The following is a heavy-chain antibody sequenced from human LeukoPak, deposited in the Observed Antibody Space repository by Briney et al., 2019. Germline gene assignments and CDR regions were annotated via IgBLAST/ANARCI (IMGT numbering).Heavy chain of an antibody. Sequence: PGGSPRLSCAASGFTLSSYAMSWVRQAPGKGLEWVSAISGGGGSTYYADSVKGRFTISRDNSKNTLYLQMNSLRAEDTAVYYCAKAGSSTSCYRNWFDPWGQGTLVTVSS. V-gene: IGHV3-23*01. CDR2: ISGGGGST. J-gene: IGHJ5*02. CDR3: AKAGSSTSCYRNWFDP. D-gene: IGHD2-2*02. CDR1: GFTLSSYA.